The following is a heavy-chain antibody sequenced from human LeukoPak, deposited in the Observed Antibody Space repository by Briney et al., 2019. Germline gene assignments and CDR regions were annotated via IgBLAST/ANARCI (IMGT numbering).Heavy chain of an antibody. J-gene: IGHJ5*02. CDR1: GFTVSSDY. Sequence: TGGSLRLSCAVSGFTVSSDYMGWVRQAPGKGLEWVSVIYSSGSGSRTYYTDSVKGRFTISRDNSKNTVYLQMNSLRAEDTAVYYCARHDWCDPWSQGTRVTVSS. CDR2: IYSSGSGSRT. CDR3: ARHDWCDP. V-gene: IGHV3-66*04.